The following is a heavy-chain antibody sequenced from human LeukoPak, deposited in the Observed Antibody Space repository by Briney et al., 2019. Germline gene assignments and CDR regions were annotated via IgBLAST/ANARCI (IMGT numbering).Heavy chain of an antibody. J-gene: IGHJ3*02. V-gene: IGHV3-74*01. CDR1: GFTFSSYW. D-gene: IGHD2-15*01. Sequence: GGSLRLSCAASGFTFSSYWMHWVRQAPGNGLVWVSRLNNDGSSTNYADSVKGRFTISRDNAKNTLYLQMNSLRAEDTAVYYCARIAWDAFDIWGQGTMVTVSS. CDR3: ARIAWDAFDI. CDR2: LNNDGSST.